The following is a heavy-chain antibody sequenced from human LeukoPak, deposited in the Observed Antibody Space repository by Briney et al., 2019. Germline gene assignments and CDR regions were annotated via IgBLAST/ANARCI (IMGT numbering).Heavy chain of an antibody. J-gene: IGHJ4*02. CDR3: ERGSGDALDY. D-gene: IGHD2-21*01. CDR1: EDSVSSNSAA. CDR2: TYYSSKCYN. Sequence: SRSLARTCAVSEDSVSSNSAAGNWIRPSRSKCLERLGRTYYSSKCYNDYAVSVKSRITINPDTSKNQFSLQLNSVTPEDTAVYYCERGSGDALDYWGQGTLVTVPS. V-gene: IGHV6-1*01.